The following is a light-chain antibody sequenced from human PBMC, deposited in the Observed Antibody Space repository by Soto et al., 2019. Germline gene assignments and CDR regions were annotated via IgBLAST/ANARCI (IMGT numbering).Light chain of an antibody. CDR1: QDISHF. Sequence: DIQMTQSPSSLSASIGDRVTITCQASQDISHFLNWYQQKSGTAPKLLIHTASTLQSGVPSRFSGRGSGPDFTLTISSVQPDDFAIYFCQQSYSTPPTFGQGTTLEIK. V-gene: IGKV1-39*01. CDR3: QQSYSTPPT. J-gene: IGKJ2*01. CDR2: TAS.